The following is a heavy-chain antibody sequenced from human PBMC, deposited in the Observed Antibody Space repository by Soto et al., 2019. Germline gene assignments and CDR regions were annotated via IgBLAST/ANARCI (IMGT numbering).Heavy chain of an antibody. V-gene: IGHV3-30-3*01. CDR1: GFTFSTHA. CDR3: ARDQAGITTAGGGRIDR. Sequence: VQLVESGGGVVQPGRSLRLSCAASGFTFSTHAMHWVRQAPGKGLECVAIVSFDGSNKYYADSVKGRFTISRDNSKNTLYLQMSGLTPEDTDVYYCARDQAGITTAGGGRIDRWGQGTLVTVSS. D-gene: IGHD6-13*01. J-gene: IGHJ5*02. CDR2: VSFDGSNK.